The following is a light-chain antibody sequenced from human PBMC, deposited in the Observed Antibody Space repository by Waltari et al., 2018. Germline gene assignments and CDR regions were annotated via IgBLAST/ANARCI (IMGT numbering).Light chain of an antibody. Sequence: DIHMTQFRSSLSASVGGRVTITCQATQDIRNHLNWYQQKPGKAPKLLVYDASRLQSGVPSRFGGSRSGTYFTFTISSLQAEDAATYYCQQYDKLPLTFGGGTKVDI. J-gene: IGKJ4*01. CDR2: DAS. CDR3: QQYDKLPLT. V-gene: IGKV1-33*01. CDR1: QDIRNH.